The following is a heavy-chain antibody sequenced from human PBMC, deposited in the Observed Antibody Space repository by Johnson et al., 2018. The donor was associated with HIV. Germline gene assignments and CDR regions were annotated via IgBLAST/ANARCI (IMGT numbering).Heavy chain of an antibody. V-gene: IGHV3-30-3*01. CDR1: GFTFSSYA. CDR2: ISYDGSNK. Sequence: VQLVESGGGVVQPGRSMRLSCAASGFTFSSYAMHWVRQAPGKGLEWVAVISYDGSNKYYADSVKGRFTISRDNSKNTLYLQMNSLRAEDTAVYYWAKEPRAAFDIWGQGTMVTVSS. CDR3: AKEPRAAFDI. J-gene: IGHJ3*02.